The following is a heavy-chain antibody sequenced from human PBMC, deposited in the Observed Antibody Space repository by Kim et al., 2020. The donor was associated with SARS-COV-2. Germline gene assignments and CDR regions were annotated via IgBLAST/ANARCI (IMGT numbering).Heavy chain of an antibody. CDR2: IIPIFGTA. D-gene: IGHD3-22*01. V-gene: IGHV1-69*13. J-gene: IGHJ6*02. CDR1: GGTFSSYA. CDR3: ARGKIGDYYYYYGMDV. Sequence: SVKVSCKASGGTFSSYAISWVRQAPGQGLEWMGGIIPIFGTANYAQKFQGRVTITADESTSTAYMELSSLRSEDTAVYYCARGKIGDYYYYYGMDVWGQGTTVTVSS.